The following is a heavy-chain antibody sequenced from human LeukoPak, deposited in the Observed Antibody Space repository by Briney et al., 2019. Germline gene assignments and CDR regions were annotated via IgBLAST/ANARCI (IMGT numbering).Heavy chain of an antibody. Sequence: SGGSLRLSCAASGFTFSSYAMHWVRQAPGKGLEWVAVISYDGSNKYYADSVKGRFTISRDNSKNTLYLQMNSLRAEDTAVYYCARVFLIVAAGTVDYWGQGTLVTVSS. CDR3: ARVFLIVAAGTVDY. CDR2: ISYDGSNK. CDR1: GFTFSSYA. J-gene: IGHJ4*02. V-gene: IGHV3-30-3*01. D-gene: IGHD6-13*01.